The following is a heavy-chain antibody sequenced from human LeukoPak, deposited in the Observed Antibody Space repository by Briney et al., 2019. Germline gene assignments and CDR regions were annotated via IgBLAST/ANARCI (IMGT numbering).Heavy chain of an antibody. D-gene: IGHD3-3*01. V-gene: IGHV3-21*01. CDR3: ARDYDFWSGYYTY. CDR2: ISSSSSCI. J-gene: IGHJ4*02. Sequence: PGGSLRLSCAASGFTFSSYSMNWVRQAPGRGLEWVSSISSSSSCIYYADSVKGRFTISRDNAKNSLYLQMNSLRAEDTAVYYCARDYDFWSGYYTYWGQGTLVTVSS. CDR1: GFTFSSYS.